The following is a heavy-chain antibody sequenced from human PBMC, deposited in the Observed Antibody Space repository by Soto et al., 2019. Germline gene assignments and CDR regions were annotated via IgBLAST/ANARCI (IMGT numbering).Heavy chain of an antibody. V-gene: IGHV1-69*13. J-gene: IGHJ5*02. CDR2: IIPIFGTA. Sequence: SVKVSCKASGGTFSSYAISWVRQAPGQGLEWMGGIIPIFGTANYAQKFQGRVTITADESTSTACMELSSLRSEDTAVYYCARTGRWLQFAWFDPWGQGTLVTVSS. D-gene: IGHD5-12*01. CDR3: ARTGRWLQFAWFDP. CDR1: GGTFSSYA.